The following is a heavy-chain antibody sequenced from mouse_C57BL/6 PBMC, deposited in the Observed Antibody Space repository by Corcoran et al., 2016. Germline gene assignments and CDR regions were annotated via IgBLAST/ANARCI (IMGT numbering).Heavy chain of an antibody. J-gene: IGHJ4*01. CDR1: GYAFSSYW. CDR3: ATDYYGSSRYAMDY. Sequence: QVQLQQSGAELVKPGASVKISCKASGYAFSSYWMNWVKQRPGKGLEWIGQIYPGDGDTNYNGKFKGKATLTADKSSSTAYMQLSSLTSEDSAVYFCATDYYGSSRYAMDYWGQGTSVTVSS. V-gene: IGHV1-80*01. D-gene: IGHD1-1*01. CDR2: IYPGDGDT.